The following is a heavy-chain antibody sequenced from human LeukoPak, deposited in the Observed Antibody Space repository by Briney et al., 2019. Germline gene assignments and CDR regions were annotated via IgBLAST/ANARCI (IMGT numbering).Heavy chain of an antibody. J-gene: IGHJ4*02. D-gene: IGHD3-16*01. CDR3: ARATLGEPSTD. CDR1: GGSISSYY. Sequence: SETLSLTCTVSGGSISSYYWSWIRQPPGKGLEWIGYIYYSGSTNYNPSLKSRVTISVDTSKNQFSLKLSSVTAADTAVYYCARATLGEPSTDWGQGTLVTVSS. V-gene: IGHV4-59*01. CDR2: IYYSGST.